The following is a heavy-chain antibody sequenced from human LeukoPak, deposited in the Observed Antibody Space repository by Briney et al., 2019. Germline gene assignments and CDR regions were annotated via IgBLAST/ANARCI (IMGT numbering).Heavy chain of an antibody. D-gene: IGHD3-3*01. Sequence: SETLSLTCTVSGGSISSYYWSWIRQPPGKGLEWIGYIYTSGNTNYNPSLKSRVTISVDTSKNQFSLKLSSVTAADTAVYYCARLTTIFGVVSHYYMDVWGKGTTVTVSS. CDR1: GGSISSYY. V-gene: IGHV4-4*09. CDR3: ARLTTIFGVVSHYYMDV. CDR2: IYTSGNT. J-gene: IGHJ6*03.